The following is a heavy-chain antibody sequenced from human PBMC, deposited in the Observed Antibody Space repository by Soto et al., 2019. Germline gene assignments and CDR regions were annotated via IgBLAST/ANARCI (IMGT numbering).Heavy chain of an antibody. CDR1: GYSFTAYY. Sequence: GASVKVSCKASGYSFTAYYMHWVRQAPGQGLEWMGWMNPNGGVTNYAQKFQDRVTMTRDTSITTASMELDRLKSDDTAVYYCARIGDFARELVAWGQGTLVTVSS. J-gene: IGHJ5*02. V-gene: IGHV1-2*02. CDR3: ARIGDFARELVA. D-gene: IGHD1-7*01. CDR2: MNPNGGVT.